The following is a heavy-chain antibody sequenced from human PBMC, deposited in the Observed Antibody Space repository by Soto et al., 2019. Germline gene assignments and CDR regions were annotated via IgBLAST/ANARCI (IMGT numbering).Heavy chain of an antibody. J-gene: IGHJ4*02. V-gene: IGHV3-72*01. CDR1: GFSFSDHY. D-gene: IGHD3-3*01. CDR2: TRNKANRYTT. CDR3: GRGGDYNFWSGPDY. Sequence: PGGSLRLSWAASGFSFSDHYMDWVRQAPGKGLEWVARTRNKANRYTTEYAAAVKGRFTISRDDSKNSLYLQMSSLQTEDTAVYYCGRGGDYNFWSGPDYWGQGTLVTVSS.